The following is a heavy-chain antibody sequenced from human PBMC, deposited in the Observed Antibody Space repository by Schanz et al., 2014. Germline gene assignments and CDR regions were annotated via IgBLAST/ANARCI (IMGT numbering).Heavy chain of an antibody. CDR1: GFAFSSFA. J-gene: IGHJ3*02. CDR3: VRAKDAGYSSSWYLMNGFDI. V-gene: IGHV3-30*02. D-gene: IGHD6-13*01. Sequence: VFLVESGGGLVQPGGSLRLSCAASGFAFSSFALSWVRQSPGKGLEWVAFIRSDGSNENYADSVRGRFTISRDNSKNTLYLQMNSLRAEDTAVYYCVRAKDAGYSSSWYLMNGFDIWGQGTILTVSS. CDR2: IRSDGSNE.